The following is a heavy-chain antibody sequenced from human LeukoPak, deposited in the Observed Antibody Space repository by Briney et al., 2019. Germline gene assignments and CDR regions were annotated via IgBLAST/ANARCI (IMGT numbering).Heavy chain of an antibody. D-gene: IGHD2-15*01. CDR3: ATVGPSSSITSAATRGPNWFDP. Sequence: VASVKVSCKASGYTFTSYGISWVRQAPGQGLEWMGWISAYNGNTNYPQNLQGRVTMTTDTSTSTAYMELRSLRSDDTAVYYCATVGPSSSITSAATRGPNWFDPWGQGTLVTVSS. CDR1: GYTFTSYG. CDR2: ISAYNGNT. J-gene: IGHJ5*02. V-gene: IGHV1-18*01.